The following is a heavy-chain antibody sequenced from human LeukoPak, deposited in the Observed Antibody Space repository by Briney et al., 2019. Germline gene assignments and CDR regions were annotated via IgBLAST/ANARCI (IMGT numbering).Heavy chain of an antibody. Sequence: SETLSLTCTGSGGSISSYYWSWIRQPPGKGLEWIGYIYTSGSTNYNPSLKSRVTISVDTSKNQFSLKQSSVTAADTAVYHCARHRGYQLLRAFDIWGQGTMVTVSS. V-gene: IGHV4-4*09. J-gene: IGHJ3*02. CDR1: GGSISSYY. D-gene: IGHD2-2*01. CDR3: ARHRGYQLLRAFDI. CDR2: IYTSGST.